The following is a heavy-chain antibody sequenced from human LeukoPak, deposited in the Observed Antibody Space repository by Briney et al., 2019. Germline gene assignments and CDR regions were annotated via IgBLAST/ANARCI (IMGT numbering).Heavy chain of an antibody. D-gene: IGHD3-10*01. Sequence: GGSLRLSCATSGFTVRNNYMSWVRQAPGKGLEWVSVIYSGGSTYYADSVKGRFTISRDNSKNTLYLQMNSLRAEDTAVYYCAKDLFSGSGRAGNMDVWGKGTTVTVSS. CDR3: AKDLFSGSGRAGNMDV. CDR1: GFTVRNNY. V-gene: IGHV3-66*01. CDR2: IYSGGST. J-gene: IGHJ6*03.